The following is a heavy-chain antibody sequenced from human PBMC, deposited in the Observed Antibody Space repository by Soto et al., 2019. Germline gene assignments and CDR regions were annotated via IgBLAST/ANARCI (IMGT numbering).Heavy chain of an antibody. CDR3: ARGHPYYGSESYFVDY. Sequence: PSQTLSLTCAISGDSVSSNSAAWNWIRQSPSRGLEWLGRTYYRSKWYNDYAVSVKSRITINPDTSKNQFSLQLSSVTAADTAVYYCARGHPYYGSESYFVDYWGQGTLVTVSS. CDR1: GDSVSSNSAA. D-gene: IGHD3-10*01. V-gene: IGHV6-1*01. J-gene: IGHJ4*02. CDR2: TYYRSKWYN.